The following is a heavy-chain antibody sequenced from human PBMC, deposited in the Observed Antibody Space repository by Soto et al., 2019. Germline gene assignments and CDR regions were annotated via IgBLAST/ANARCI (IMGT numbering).Heavy chain of an antibody. CDR3: ARVGSSSLVNYYYYYGMDV. D-gene: IGHD6-6*01. Sequence: PGGSLRLSCAASGFTFSSYGMHWVRQAPGKGLEWVAVIWYDGSNKYYADSVKGRFTISRDNSKNTLYLQMNSLRAEDTAVYYCARVGSSSLVNYYYYYGMDVWGQGTTVTVSS. V-gene: IGHV3-33*01. CDR2: IWYDGSNK. CDR1: GFTFSSYG. J-gene: IGHJ6*02.